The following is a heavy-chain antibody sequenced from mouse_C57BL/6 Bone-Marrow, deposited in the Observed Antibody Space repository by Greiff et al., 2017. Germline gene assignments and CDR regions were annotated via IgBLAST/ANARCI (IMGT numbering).Heavy chain of an antibody. CDR3: ARSGTNYAMDY. CDR2: IYPGSGST. J-gene: IGHJ4*01. CDR1: GYTFTSYW. V-gene: IGHV1-55*01. D-gene: IGHD3-1*01. Sequence: QVQLQQPGAELVRPGTSVKLSCKASGYTFTSYWMHWVKQRPGQGLEWIGDIYPGSGSTNYNEKFKSKATLTVDTSSSTAYMQLSSLTSEDSAVYYCARSGTNYAMDYWGQGTSVTVSS.